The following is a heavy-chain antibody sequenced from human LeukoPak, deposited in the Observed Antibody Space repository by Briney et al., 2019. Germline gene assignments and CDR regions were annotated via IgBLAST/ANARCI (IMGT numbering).Heavy chain of an antibody. CDR1: GGSISSYY. CDR3: SRHEYSSSPGAFDI. CDR2: MYYSGST. V-gene: IGHV4-59*08. J-gene: IGHJ3*02. D-gene: IGHD6-6*01. Sequence: PSETLSLTCTVSGGSISSYYWSWIRQPPGKGLEWIGYMYYSGSTNYNPSLKSRVTISVDTSKNQFSLKLSSVTAADTAVYYCSRHEYSSSPGAFDIWGQGTMVTVSS.